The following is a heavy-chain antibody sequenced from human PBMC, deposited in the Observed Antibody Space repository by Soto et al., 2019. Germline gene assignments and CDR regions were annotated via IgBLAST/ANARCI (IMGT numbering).Heavy chain of an antibody. Sequence: QVQLVESGGGVVQPGRSLRLSCAASGFTFSSYGMHWVRQAPGKGLEWVAVISYDGSNKYYADSVKGRFTISRDNSKNTLYLQMNSLRAEDTSVYYCAKDRNWAPSPYAMDVWGQGTTVTVSS. D-gene: IGHD2-8*01. J-gene: IGHJ6*02. V-gene: IGHV3-30*18. CDR3: AKDRNWAPSPYAMDV. CDR2: ISYDGSNK. CDR1: GFTFSSYG.